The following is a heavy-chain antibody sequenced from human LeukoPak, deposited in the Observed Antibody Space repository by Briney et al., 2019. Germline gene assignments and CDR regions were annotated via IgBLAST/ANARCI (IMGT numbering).Heavy chain of an antibody. CDR3: ARAESMVRGVSYYYYYYMDV. CDR1: GGSISSYY. J-gene: IGHJ6*03. CDR2: IYYSGST. D-gene: IGHD3-10*01. Sequence: PSETLSLTCTVSGGSISSYYWSWIRQPPGKGLEWIGYIYYSGSTNYNPSVRSRVTISVDTSKNQFSLQLSSVTAADTAVYYCARAESMVRGVSYYYYYYMDVWGKGTTVTVSS. V-gene: IGHV4-59*01.